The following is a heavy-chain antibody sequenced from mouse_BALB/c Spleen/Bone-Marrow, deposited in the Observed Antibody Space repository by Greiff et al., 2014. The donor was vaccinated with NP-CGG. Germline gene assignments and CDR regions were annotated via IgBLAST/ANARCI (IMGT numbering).Heavy chain of an antibody. V-gene: IGHV1-87*01. CDR3: ASQGDYGSFDY. Sequence: VQVVESGAELARPGASVKLSCKASGYTFTSYWMQWVKQRPGQGLEWIGAIYPGDGDTGYTQKFKGKATLTADKSSSTAYMQLSSLASEDSAVYYCASQGDYGSFDYWGQGTTLTVSS. CDR1: GYTFTSYW. CDR2: IYPGDGDT. D-gene: IGHD1-1*02. J-gene: IGHJ2*01.